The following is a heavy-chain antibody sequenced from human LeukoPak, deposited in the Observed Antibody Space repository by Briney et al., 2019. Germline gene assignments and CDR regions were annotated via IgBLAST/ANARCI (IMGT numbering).Heavy chain of an antibody. Sequence: SETLSLTCSVSGVSISSGSNYWGWIRQPPGKTLEWIGSIYSRGNTYYNPSLKSRVIILIDTAKNQFSLQLSSVTPEDTAVYFCARHYGSSFGFDIWGQGTMVTVSS. CDR3: ARHYGSSFGFDI. D-gene: IGHD6-6*01. J-gene: IGHJ3*02. CDR1: GVSISSGSNY. V-gene: IGHV4-39*01. CDR2: IYSRGNT.